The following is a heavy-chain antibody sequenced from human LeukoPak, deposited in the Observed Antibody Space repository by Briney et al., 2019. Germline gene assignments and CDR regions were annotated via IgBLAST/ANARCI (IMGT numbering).Heavy chain of an antibody. J-gene: IGHJ4*02. D-gene: IGHD3-9*01. CDR2: IKQDGSEK. CDR1: GFTFSSYW. Sequence: PGGSLRLSCAASGFTFSSYWMSWVRQAPGKGLEWVANIKQDGSEKYYVDSVKGRFTISRDNAKNSLYLQMNSLRAEDTAVYYCTRGAAHYEFLTGYSYYFDYWGQGTLVTVSS. CDR3: TRGAAHYEFLTGYSYYFDY. V-gene: IGHV3-7*01.